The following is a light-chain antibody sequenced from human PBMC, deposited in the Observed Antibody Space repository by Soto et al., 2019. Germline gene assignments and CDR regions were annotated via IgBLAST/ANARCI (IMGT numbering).Light chain of an antibody. J-gene: IGLJ2*01. V-gene: IGLV2-14*01. CDR3: SSYTSSRTL. CDR2: DVS. CDR1: SSDVGDYNY. Sequence: QSALTQPASVSGSPGQSITISCTGTSSDVGDYNYVSWYQQHPGKAPKLMIFDVSNRPSGVSYRFSGSKSGNTASLTISGLQAEDEADYYCSSYTSSRTLFGGGTQLTVL.